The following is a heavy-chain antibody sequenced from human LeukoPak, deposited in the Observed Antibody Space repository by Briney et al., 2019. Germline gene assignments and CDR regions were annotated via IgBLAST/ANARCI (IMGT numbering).Heavy chain of an antibody. CDR1: GDSFSSHY. V-gene: IGHV4-59*11. Sequence: SETLSLTCTVSGDSFSSHYWSWLRQAPGKGLEWVGYISYRWTTIYPPLLKRRLTISIHTSKNHFSLKLSSVTAADTAVYYCARDLVTVTKGFDIWGQGTMVSVSS. J-gene: IGHJ3*02. D-gene: IGHD4-17*01. CDR3: ARDLVTVTKGFDI. CDR2: ISYRWTT.